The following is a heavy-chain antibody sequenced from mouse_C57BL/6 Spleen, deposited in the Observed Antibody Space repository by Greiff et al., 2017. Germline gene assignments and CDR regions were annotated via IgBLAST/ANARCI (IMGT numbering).Heavy chain of an antibody. CDR1: GFTFSSYA. V-gene: IGHV5-4*03. Sequence: EVKLVESGGGLVKPGGSLKLSCAASGFTFSSYAMSWVRQTPEKRLEWVATISDGGSYTYYPDNVKGRFTISRDNAKNNLYMQMSHLKSEDTDVYYGARGGDGGFAYWGQGTLVTVSA. J-gene: IGHJ3*01. CDR2: ISDGGSYT. CDR3: ARGGDGGFAY. D-gene: IGHD3-3*01.